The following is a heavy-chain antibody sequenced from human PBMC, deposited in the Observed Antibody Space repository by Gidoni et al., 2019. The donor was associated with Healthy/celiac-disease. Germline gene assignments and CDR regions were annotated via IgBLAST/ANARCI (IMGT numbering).Heavy chain of an antibody. CDR2: IYTSGST. Sequence: QVQLQESGPGLVKPSETLSSTCTASGGSISSYYWSWIRQPAGKGLEWIGRIYTSGSTNYNPSLKSRVTMSVDTSKNQFSLKLSSVTAADTAVYYCARDLKYQLLYRSAFDIWGQGTMVTVSS. CDR3: ARDLKYQLLYRSAFDI. V-gene: IGHV4-4*07. D-gene: IGHD2-2*02. J-gene: IGHJ3*02. CDR1: GGSISSYY.